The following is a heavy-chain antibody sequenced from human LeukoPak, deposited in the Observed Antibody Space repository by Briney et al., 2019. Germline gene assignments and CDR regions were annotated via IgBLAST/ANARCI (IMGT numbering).Heavy chain of an antibody. CDR1: GFPFSSYD. D-gene: IGHD1-1*01. J-gene: IGHJ4*02. CDR3: ASKLTGTTYFDW. Sequence: GGSLRLSCATSGFPFSSYDMNWVRQAPGKGLEWVSYIHSSGATIYYAASVKGRFTNSRDSAKNSVYLRMSSLRAEDTALYYCASKLTGTTYFDWWGQGVLVSVSS. CDR2: IHSSGATI. V-gene: IGHV3-48*03.